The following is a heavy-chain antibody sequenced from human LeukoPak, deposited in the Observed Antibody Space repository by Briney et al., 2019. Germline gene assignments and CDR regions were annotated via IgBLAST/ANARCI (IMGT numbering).Heavy chain of an antibody. D-gene: IGHD5-12*01. CDR3: ARGKLRLYSKGGLDY. Sequence: RPSETLSLTCAVYGGSFSGYYWSWIRQPPGKGLEWIGEINHSGSTNYNPSLKSRVTIPVDTSKNQFSLKLSSVTAADTAVYYCARGKLRLYSKGGLDYWGQGTLVTVSS. J-gene: IGHJ4*02. V-gene: IGHV4-34*01. CDR2: INHSGST. CDR1: GGSFSGYY.